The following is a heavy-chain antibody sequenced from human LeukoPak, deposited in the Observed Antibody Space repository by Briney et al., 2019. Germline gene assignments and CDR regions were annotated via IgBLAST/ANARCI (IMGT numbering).Heavy chain of an antibody. Sequence: GGSLRLSCSASGFTFSSYAMHWVRQAPGKGLEFVSAISPNGGSTYHADSVKGRFTISRDNSKNTVYLQMSSLRAEDTAVYYCVKTLGSSREGFDYWGQGTLVTVSS. D-gene: IGHD1-26*01. J-gene: IGHJ4*02. CDR2: ISPNGGST. CDR3: VKTLGSSREGFDY. CDR1: GFTFSSYA. V-gene: IGHV3-64D*08.